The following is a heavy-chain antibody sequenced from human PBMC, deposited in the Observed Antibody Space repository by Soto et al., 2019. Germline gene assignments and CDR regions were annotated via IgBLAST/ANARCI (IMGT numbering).Heavy chain of an antibody. CDR2: IYHSGST. D-gene: IGHD3-10*01. CDR1: SGSISSSNW. V-gene: IGHV4-4*02. Sequence: QVQLQESGPGLVKPSGTLSLTCAVSSGSISSSNWWSWVRQPPGKGLEWIGEIYHSGSTNYNPSLKSRVTISVDKSKNQFSLKLSSVTAADTAVYYCARNRYYYGSGSYLYYFDYWGQGTLVTVSS. CDR3: ARNRYYYGSGSYLYYFDY. J-gene: IGHJ4*02.